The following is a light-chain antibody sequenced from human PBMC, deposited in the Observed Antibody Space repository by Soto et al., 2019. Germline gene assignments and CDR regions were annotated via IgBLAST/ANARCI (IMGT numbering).Light chain of an antibody. CDR1: QTIRSNS. CDR3: QQYGSSPWT. Sequence: ETVLTQSPGTLSLSPGERATLSCRASQTIRSNSLAWYRQTPGQAPRLLIYGASNSATGIADRFSGSGSGTDFTLIISRLEPEDFALYYCQQYGSSPWTFGQGTKVEIK. CDR2: GAS. V-gene: IGKV3-20*01. J-gene: IGKJ1*01.